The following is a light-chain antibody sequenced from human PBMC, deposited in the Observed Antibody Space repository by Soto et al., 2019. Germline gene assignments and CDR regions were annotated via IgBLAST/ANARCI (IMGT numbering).Light chain of an antibody. CDR1: QSIGTS. CDR2: KAS. Sequence: DIQMTQSPSTLYASVGDRVTITCRASQSIGTSLAWFQQKPGKAPNLLIYKASILESGVPSTFSGSGSGTEFTLTISTLQPGDFASYYGQQYNSSPLTFGGGTKVEIK. CDR3: QQYNSSPLT. V-gene: IGKV1-5*03. J-gene: IGKJ4*01.